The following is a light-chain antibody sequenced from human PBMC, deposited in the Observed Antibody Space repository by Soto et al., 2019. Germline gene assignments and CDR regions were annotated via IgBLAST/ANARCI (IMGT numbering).Light chain of an antibody. CDR2: GAS. Sequence: ETLLTQSPGTLSLSPGERATLSCRASEALGRNYLAWYQQKPGQAPRLLIYGASNRATGIPARFSGSGSGTDFTLTISSLEPEDSAVYYCQQRSDSWTFGQGTKVDIK. CDR1: EALGRNY. CDR3: QQRSDSWT. V-gene: IGKV3-11*01. J-gene: IGKJ1*01.